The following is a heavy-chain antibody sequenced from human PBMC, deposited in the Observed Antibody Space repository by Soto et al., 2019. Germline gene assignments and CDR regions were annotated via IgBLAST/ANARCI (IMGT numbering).Heavy chain of an antibody. CDR1: GFTFSSYG. V-gene: IGHV3-33*01. Sequence: PGGSLRLSCAASGFTFSSYGMHWVRQAPGKGLEWVAVIWYDGSNKYYADSVKGRFTISRDNSKNTLYLQMNSLRAEDTAVYYCARDLTNRERRGYSYGFDYWCQGTLVTVSS. CDR3: ARDLTNRERRGYSYGFDY. J-gene: IGHJ4*02. CDR2: IWYDGSNK. D-gene: IGHD5-18*01.